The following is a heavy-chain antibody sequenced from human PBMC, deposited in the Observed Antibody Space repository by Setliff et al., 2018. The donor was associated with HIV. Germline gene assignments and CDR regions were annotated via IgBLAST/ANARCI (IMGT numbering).Heavy chain of an antibody. D-gene: IGHD6-13*01. J-gene: IGHJ4*02. CDR2: VHSSGTT. Sequence: PSETLSLTCSISGGSISAYDWSWIRQPPGKGLEWIGYVHSSGTTNYNPSLKSRVTISIDTSKNQFFLKVTSLTAADTAMYYCARDPGNSSTWHFDYWGRGNLVTVSS. V-gene: IGHV4-59*01. CDR3: ARDPGNSSTWHFDY. CDR1: GGSISAYD.